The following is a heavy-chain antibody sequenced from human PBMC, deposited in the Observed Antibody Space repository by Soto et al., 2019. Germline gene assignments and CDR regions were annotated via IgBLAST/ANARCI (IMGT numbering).Heavy chain of an antibody. Sequence: SETLSLTCTVSGGSIGSGDYYWGWIRQPPGKGLEWIGYIYYSGSTYYNPSLKSRVTISVDTSKNQFSLKLSSVTAADTAVYYCVATPRRGGSYFDSWGQGTLVTVSS. D-gene: IGHD3-16*01. CDR2: IYYSGST. CDR3: VATPRRGGSYFDS. CDR1: GGSIGSGDYY. V-gene: IGHV4-30-4*01. J-gene: IGHJ4*02.